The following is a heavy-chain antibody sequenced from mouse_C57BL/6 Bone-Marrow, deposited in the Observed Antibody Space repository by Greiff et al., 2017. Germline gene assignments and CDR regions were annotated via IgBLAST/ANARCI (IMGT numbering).Heavy chain of an antibody. CDR3: TTYYGNS. CDR1: GFNIKDDY. D-gene: IGHD2-1*01. CDR2: IDPENGDT. Sequence: EVQLQESGAELVRPGASVKLSCTASGFNIKDDYMHWVKQRPEQGLEWIGWIDPENGDTEYASKFQGKATITADTSSNTAYLQLSSLTSEDTAVYYCTTYYGNSGGQGTTLTVSS. J-gene: IGHJ2*01. V-gene: IGHV14-4*01.